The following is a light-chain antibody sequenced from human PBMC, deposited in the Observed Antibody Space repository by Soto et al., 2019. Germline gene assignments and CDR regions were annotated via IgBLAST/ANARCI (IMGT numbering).Light chain of an antibody. V-gene: IGLV1-40*01. J-gene: IGLJ1*01. Sequence: QSVLTQPPSVSGAPGQRVTISCTGSSSNIGAGYDVHWYQQLPGTAPKVLIYGNSNRPSGVPDRFSGSKSGTSASLAITGLQAEDEADYYCQSHDSSLSGYVFGTGTKLTVL. CDR3: QSHDSSLSGYV. CDR2: GNS. CDR1: SSNIGAGYD.